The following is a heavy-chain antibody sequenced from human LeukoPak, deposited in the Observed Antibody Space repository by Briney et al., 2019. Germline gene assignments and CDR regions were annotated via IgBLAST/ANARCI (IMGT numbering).Heavy chain of an antibody. J-gene: IGHJ4*02. Sequence: GGSLRLSCAASGFSFTGYGMNWVRQAPGKGLEWISYIGSSGSAGNNIYYAVSVKGRFTISRDNSKNTLFLQMTSLRAEDTAVYYCARPSDDEWLVTKRELDCWGQGTLVTVSS. D-gene: IGHD5-12*01. V-gene: IGHV3-48*01. CDR1: GFSFTGYG. CDR2: IGSSGSAGNNI. CDR3: ARPSDDEWLVTKRELDC.